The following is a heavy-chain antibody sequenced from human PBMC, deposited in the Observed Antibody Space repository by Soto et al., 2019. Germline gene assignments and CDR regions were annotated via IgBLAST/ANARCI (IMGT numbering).Heavy chain of an antibody. CDR1: GFTFSSYA. CDR2: ISYDGSNK. D-gene: IGHD4-17*01. Sequence: SLRLSCAASGFTFSSYAMHWVRQAPGKGLEWVAVISYDGSNKYYADSVKGRFTISRDNSKNTLYLQMNSLRAEDTAVYYCARDTVGPYYYYYGMDVWGQGTTVTVSS. J-gene: IGHJ6*02. CDR3: ARDTVGPYYYYYGMDV. V-gene: IGHV3-30-3*01.